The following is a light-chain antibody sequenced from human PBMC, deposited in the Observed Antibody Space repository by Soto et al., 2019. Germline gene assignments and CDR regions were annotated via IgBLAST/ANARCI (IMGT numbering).Light chain of an antibody. CDR1: QNINNY. J-gene: IGKJ5*01. Sequence: EIQVTRSPSSLSASVGDRGTITCQASQNINNYLNWYQQKPGRAPKLLIYDASNLEAGVPSRFRGSGSGTDFTFTISRLQPEDIATYYCQQYENLPTFGQGTRLEIK. CDR3: QQYENLPT. CDR2: DAS. V-gene: IGKV1-33*01.